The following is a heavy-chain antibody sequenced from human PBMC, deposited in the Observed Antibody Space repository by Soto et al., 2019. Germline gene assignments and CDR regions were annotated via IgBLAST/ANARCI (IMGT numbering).Heavy chain of an antibody. J-gene: IGHJ4*02. CDR2: ISGSGSTT. D-gene: IGHD1-26*01. Sequence: SPRLSCEASGFTFSSYELSWVRQAPGKGLEWVSYISGSGSTTYYADSVKGRFTISRDNAKTSLYLQMNSLRAEDTAVYYCAGALGILGVDYLGQGALVTVSS. V-gene: IGHV3-48*03. CDR1: GFTFSSYE. CDR3: AGALGILGVDY.